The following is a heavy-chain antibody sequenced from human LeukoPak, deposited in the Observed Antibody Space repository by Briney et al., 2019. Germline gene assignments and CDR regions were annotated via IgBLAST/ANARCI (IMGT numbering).Heavy chain of an antibody. CDR2: IIPIFGTA. V-gene: IGHV1-69*13. CDR3: ARDSSEFRSLIPH. CDR1: GYTFNNYG. Sequence: SVKVSCKASGYTFNNYGVTWVRQAPGQGLEWMGRIIPIFGTAKYAQKFQGRVTITADESTSTAYMELSSLRSEDTAAYYCARDSSEFRSLIPHWGQGTLVTVSS. J-gene: IGHJ1*01. D-gene: IGHD2-21*01.